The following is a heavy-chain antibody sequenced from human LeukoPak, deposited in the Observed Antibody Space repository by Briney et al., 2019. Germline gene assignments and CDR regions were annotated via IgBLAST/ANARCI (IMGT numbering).Heavy chain of an antibody. Sequence: SETLSLTCTVPGYSIRSDYYWGWIRQSPGKGLEWIGNIYHSGRIFYNPSLKSRPTISVDTSKNQFSLKLTSVTAADTAVYYCTRDEDSSGYIDYWGQGTLVTV. CDR3: TRDEDSSGYIDY. CDR2: IYHSGRI. D-gene: IGHD3-22*01. J-gene: IGHJ4*02. CDR1: GYSIRSDYY. V-gene: IGHV4-38-2*02.